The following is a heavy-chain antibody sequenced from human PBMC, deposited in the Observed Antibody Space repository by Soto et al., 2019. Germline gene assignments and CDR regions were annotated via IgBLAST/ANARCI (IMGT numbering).Heavy chain of an antibody. D-gene: IGHD5-18*01. CDR1: GFTFSSYA. CDR2: ISYDGSNK. Sequence: GGSLRLSCAASGFTFSSYAMHWVRQAPGKGLEWVAVISYDGSNKYYADSVKGRFTISRDNSKNTLYLQMNSLRAEDTAVYYCARDYFIQLWGENGDQLHRIYYYYYGMDVWGQGTTVTVSS. CDR3: ARDYFIQLWGENGDQLHRIYYYYYGMDV. J-gene: IGHJ6*02. V-gene: IGHV3-30-3*01.